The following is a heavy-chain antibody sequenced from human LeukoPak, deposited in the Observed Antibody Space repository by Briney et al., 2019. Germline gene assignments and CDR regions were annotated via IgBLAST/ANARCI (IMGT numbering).Heavy chain of an antibody. J-gene: IGHJ2*01. V-gene: IGHV4-59*01. Sequence: PSETLSLTCTVSGDSINNYYWSWIRQPPGKGLEYIGYIYYSGSTNYNPSLKSRVTVSVDTSKNQFSLKLSSVTVADTAVYYCARPYYYGSGNYYNWYLDLWGRGTLVTVSS. CDR1: GDSINNYY. CDR2: IYYSGST. CDR3: ARPYYYGSGNYYNWYLDL. D-gene: IGHD3-10*01.